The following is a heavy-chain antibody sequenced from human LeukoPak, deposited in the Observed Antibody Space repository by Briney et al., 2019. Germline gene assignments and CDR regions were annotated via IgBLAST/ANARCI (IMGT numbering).Heavy chain of an antibody. V-gene: IGHV3-21*01. CDR1: GFTFSSYS. CDR3: ARGAYSSSSTGTNNWFDP. J-gene: IGHJ5*02. Sequence: PGGSLRLSCAASGFTFSSYSMNWVRQAPGKGLEWVSSISGSSYYIYYADSVKGQFTISRDNAKNSLYLQMNSLRAEDTAVYYCARGAYSSSSTGTNNWFDPWGQGTLVTVSS. CDR2: ISGSSYYI. D-gene: IGHD6-6*01.